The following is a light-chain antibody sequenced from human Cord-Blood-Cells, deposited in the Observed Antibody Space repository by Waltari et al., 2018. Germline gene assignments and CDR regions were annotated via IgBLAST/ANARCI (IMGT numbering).Light chain of an antibody. CDR3: SSYAGSNNPHV. J-gene: IGLJ1*01. CDR2: AVS. V-gene: IGLV2-8*01. Sequence: QSALTQPPSASGSPGQSVTISCTGTSSDVGGYNYVSWYQKHPGKATKLMIYAVSKRPTWVLEPGSGSKSGNTASLTVSVLQSEDEADYCGSSYAGSNNPHVFGTGTKVTGL. CDR1: SSDVGGYNY.